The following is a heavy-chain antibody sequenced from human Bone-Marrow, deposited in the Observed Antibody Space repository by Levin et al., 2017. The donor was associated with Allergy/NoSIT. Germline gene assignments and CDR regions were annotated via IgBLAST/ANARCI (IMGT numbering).Heavy chain of an antibody. J-gene: IGHJ4*02. D-gene: IGHD6-19*01. CDR3: ARGGISSGWYLVDY. Sequence: ESLKISCAASGFTFSSYSMNWVRQAPGKGLEWVSYISSSSTIIYYADSVKGRFTISRDDAKNSLYLQMNSLRDEDTAVYYCARGGISSGWYLVDYWGQGTLVTVSS. CDR1: GFTFSSYS. V-gene: IGHV3-48*02. CDR2: ISSSSTII.